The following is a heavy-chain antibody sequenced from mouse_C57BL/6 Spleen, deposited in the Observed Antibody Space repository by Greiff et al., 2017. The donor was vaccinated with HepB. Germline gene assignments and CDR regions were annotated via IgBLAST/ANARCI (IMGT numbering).Heavy chain of an antibody. V-gene: IGHV1-52*01. J-gene: IGHJ1*03. CDR3: ARLALGHWYFDV. D-gene: IGHD4-1*01. CDR1: GYTFTSYW. Sequence: QVQLQQSGAELVRPGSSVKLSCKASGYTFTSYWMHWVKQRPIQGLEWIGNIDPSDSETHYNQKFKDKATLTVDKSSSTAYMQLSSLTSEDSAVYYCARLALGHWYFDVWGTGTTVTVSS. CDR2: IDPSDSET.